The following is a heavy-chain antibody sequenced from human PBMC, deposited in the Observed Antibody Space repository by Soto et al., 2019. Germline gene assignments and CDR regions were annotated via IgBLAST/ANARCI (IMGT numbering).Heavy chain of an antibody. CDR1: GYTFTSYA. J-gene: IGHJ4*02. CDR2: INAGNDNT. V-gene: IGHV1-3*01. D-gene: IGHD6-19*01. Sequence: ASVKVSCKASGYTFTSYAMHWVRQAPGQRLEWMGWINAGNDNTKYSQKFQGRVTITRDTSASTAYMELSSLRSEDTAVYYCARGRHGGWYYYWGQGTLVTVSS. CDR3: ARGRHGGWYYY.